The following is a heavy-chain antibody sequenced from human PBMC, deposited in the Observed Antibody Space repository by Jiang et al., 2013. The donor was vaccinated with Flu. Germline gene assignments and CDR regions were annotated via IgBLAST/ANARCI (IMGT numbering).Heavy chain of an antibody. J-gene: IGHJ3*01. CDR1: GGSLVTNDDF. V-gene: IGHV4-30-4*08. CDR2: IHSTGTT. D-gene: IGHD2-21*02. CDR3: VTGSFCGDCLETFEV. Sequence: SQTLSLTCTVSGGSLVTNDDFRGWVRQPPGKGLEWIGNIHSTGTTHYTPSFESRVSMSIATSKTQFFLKLTSVTAEDTAVYFCVTGSFCGDCLETFEVWGQGDDGHRLF.